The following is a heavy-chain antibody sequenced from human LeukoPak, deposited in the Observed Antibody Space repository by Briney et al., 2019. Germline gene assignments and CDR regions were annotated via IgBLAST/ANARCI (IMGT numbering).Heavy chain of an antibody. CDR2: IYSGGST. V-gene: IGHV3-53*01. Sequence: PGGSLRLSCAASGFTVSSNYMSWVRQAPGKGLEWVSVIYSGGSTYYADSVKGRFTISRDNSKNTLYLQMNSLRAEDTAVYYCARDGGPGYYDSSGYFLFDYWGQGTPVTVSS. J-gene: IGHJ4*02. CDR1: GFTVSSNY. CDR3: ARDGGPGYYDSSGYFLFDY. D-gene: IGHD3-22*01.